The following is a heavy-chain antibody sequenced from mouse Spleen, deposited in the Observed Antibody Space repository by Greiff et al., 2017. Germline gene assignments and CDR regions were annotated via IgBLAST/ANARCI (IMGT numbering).Heavy chain of an antibody. Sequence: EVKLVESGGGLVKPGGSLKLSCAASGFTFSDYGMHWVRQAPEKGLEWVAYISSGSSTIYYADTVKGRFTISRDNAKNTLFLQMTSLRSEDTAMYYCARAMITTTGYYFDYWGQGTTLTVSS. D-gene: IGHD2-4*01. J-gene: IGHJ2*01. V-gene: IGHV5-17*01. CDR3: ARAMITTTGYYFDY. CDR1: GFTFSDYG. CDR2: ISSGSSTI.